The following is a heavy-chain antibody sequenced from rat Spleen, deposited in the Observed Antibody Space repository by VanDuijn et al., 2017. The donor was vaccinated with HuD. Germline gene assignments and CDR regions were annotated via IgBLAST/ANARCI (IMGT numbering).Heavy chain of an antibody. Sequence: EVQLVETGGGLVQPGRSLKLSCVASGFTFSSYWMYWIRQAPGKGLEWVSSINTDGGSTYYPDSVKGRFTISRDNAENTVYLQMNSLRSEDTATYYCAKARYAQLGAVDFDYWGQGVMVTVSS. CDR2: INTDGGST. V-gene: IGHV5-58*01. CDR3: AKARYAQLGAVDFDY. CDR1: GFTFSSYW. D-gene: IGHD5-1*01. J-gene: IGHJ2*01.